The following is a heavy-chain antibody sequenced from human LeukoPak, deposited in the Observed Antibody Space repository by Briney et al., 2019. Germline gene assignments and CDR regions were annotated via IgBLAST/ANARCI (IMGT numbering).Heavy chain of an antibody. V-gene: IGHV1-2*02. CDR2: INPNSGGT. J-gene: IGHJ5*02. Sequence: GASVKISCKASGYTFTGYYMHWVRQAPGQGLEWMGWINPNSGGTNYAQKFQGRVTMTRDTSITTAYMELNRLRSDDTAAYYCARDTAMVTYWFDPWGQGTLVTVSS. CDR3: ARDTAMVTYWFDP. D-gene: IGHD5-18*01. CDR1: GYTFTGYY.